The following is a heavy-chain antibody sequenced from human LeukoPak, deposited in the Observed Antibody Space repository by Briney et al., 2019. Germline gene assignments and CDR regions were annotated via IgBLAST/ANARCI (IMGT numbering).Heavy chain of an antibody. J-gene: IGHJ4*02. V-gene: IGHV4-59*11. CDR2: IYYTGPT. D-gene: IGHD2-21*01. Sequence: SETLSLTCTVGGGSLSGHYWGWIRQPPGKGLELVGHIYYTGPTFYNPSLNSRVTITLDTSRNQFSLRLTSVIAADTAVYYCASFSWGCSTAGCYLTNWGQGALVTVSS. CDR1: GGSLSGHY. CDR3: ASFSWGCSTAGCYLTN.